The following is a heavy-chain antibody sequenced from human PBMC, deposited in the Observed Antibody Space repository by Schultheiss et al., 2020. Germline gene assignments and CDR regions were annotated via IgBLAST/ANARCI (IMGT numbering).Heavy chain of an antibody. J-gene: IGHJ4*02. CDR1: GFTFSNFY. CDR2: ISSRGDTI. CDR3: ARVLILGEEPDDAWDY. Sequence: GGSLRLSCAASGFTFSNFYMSWIRQAPGKGLEWLSYISSRGDTIYYADSVKGRFTISRDNAKNSLYLHLNSLRTEDTGVYYCARVLILGEEPDDAWDYWGQGTLVTVSS. D-gene: IGHD3-16*01. V-gene: IGHV3-11*01.